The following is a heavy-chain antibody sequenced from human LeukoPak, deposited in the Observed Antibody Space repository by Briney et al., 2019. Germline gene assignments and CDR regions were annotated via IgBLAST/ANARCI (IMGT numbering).Heavy chain of an antibody. CDR2: INGDASNT. CDR1: GFTFDDNG. V-gene: IGHV3-74*03. CDR3: ARAMPHDNWFDP. J-gene: IGHJ5*02. Sequence: PGGSLRLSCAASGFTFDDNGMTWVRQVPGKGLVWVARINGDASNTTYADSVKGRFTISRDNAKNTLYLQMNSLRVDDTAVYYCARAMPHDNWFDPWGQGSLVTVSS. D-gene: IGHD2-2*01.